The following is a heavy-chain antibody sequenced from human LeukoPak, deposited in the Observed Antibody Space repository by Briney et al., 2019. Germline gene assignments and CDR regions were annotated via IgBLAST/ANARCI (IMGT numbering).Heavy chain of an antibody. CDR1: GDSISTYY. J-gene: IGHJ6*03. CDR2: VSYNGRT. CDR3: AREHGSWPYRYYFFVDV. V-gene: IGHV4-59*01. D-gene: IGHD4-11*01. Sequence: KPSETLSLTCSVSGDSISTYYWSWIRQAPGKGLEWIGHVSYNGRTNYNPSLKSRATISLGTSKSHFSLTLNSMTPADTAIYYCAREHGSWPYRYYFFVDVWGKGTTVTVSS.